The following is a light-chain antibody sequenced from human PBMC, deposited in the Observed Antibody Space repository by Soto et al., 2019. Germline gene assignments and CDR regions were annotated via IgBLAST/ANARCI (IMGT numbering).Light chain of an antibody. J-gene: IGKJ4*01. V-gene: IGKV1-39*01. CDR2: GAS. CDR3: QQSYSFPFT. CDR1: QSISDY. Sequence: DIPMTQSPSSLSASVGDRVTITCRASQSISDYLNWSYQKPGKAPNLLIYGASSLQSGVTSRFSGGGSVTEFTLTINSLQPEDFATYYCQQSYSFPFTFGGGTKVEIK.